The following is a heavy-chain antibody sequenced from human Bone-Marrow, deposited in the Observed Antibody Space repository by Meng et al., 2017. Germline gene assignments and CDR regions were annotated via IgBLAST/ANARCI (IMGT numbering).Heavy chain of an antibody. J-gene: IGHJ5*02. Sequence: QLQLQESGSGLVKPSQTLSPTCAVSGGPFSSGGYSWSWIRQPPGKGLEWIGYIYHSGTTYYNPSLKSRVTISVDRSKNQFSLKLTSVTAADTAVYYCARDLPYASGAGGFDPWGQGTLVTVSS. CDR3: ARDLPYASGAGGFDP. D-gene: IGHD3-10*01. V-gene: IGHV4-30-2*01. CDR1: GGPFSSGGYS. CDR2: IYHSGTT.